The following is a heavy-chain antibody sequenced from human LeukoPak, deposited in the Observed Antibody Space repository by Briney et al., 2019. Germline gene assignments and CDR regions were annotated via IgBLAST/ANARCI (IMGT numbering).Heavy chain of an antibody. CDR3: ARDRAGDSFDI. V-gene: IGHV4-61*02. CDR2: ISTSGNT. J-gene: IGHJ3*02. CDR1: GDSISRGNNY. D-gene: IGHD7-27*01. Sequence: SETLSLTCTVSGDSISRGNNYWTWIRQPAGKGLEWIGRISTSGNTSYNPSLKSQVTISRHTSKNQFSLNLNFVTAADTAIYYCARDRAGDSFDIWGQGTLVTVSS.